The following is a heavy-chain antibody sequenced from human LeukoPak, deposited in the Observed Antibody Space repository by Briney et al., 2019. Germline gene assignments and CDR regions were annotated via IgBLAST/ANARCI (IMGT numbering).Heavy chain of an antibody. CDR2: IYPDDSDT. D-gene: IGHD6-13*01. CDR1: GYSFSTYW. J-gene: IGHJ6*02. Sequence: GESLKISCKGTGYSFSTYWIGWVRQMPGKGLEWMGIIYPDDSDTRYSPSFQGQVTISADKSISTAYLQWSSLKASDTAMYYCARQESSSWYYDYYYYGMDVWGQGTTVTVSS. CDR3: ARQESSSWYYDYYYYGMDV. V-gene: IGHV5-51*01.